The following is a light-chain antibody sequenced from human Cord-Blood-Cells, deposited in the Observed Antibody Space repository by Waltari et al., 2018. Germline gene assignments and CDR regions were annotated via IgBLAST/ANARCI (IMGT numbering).Light chain of an antibody. CDR2: WAS. CDR3: QQYYSTPHS. J-gene: IGKJ2*03. Sequence: IVMTQSPVSLSVSLGERATLNCKSRQNELYSSNNKTYLPWYQQKPGHPPKLLIYWASSRESGVPDRFSGSGSGTDFTLTISRLQAEDVAVYYCQQYYSTPHSFGQGTKLEIK. V-gene: IGKV4-1*01. CDR1: QNELYSSNNKTY.